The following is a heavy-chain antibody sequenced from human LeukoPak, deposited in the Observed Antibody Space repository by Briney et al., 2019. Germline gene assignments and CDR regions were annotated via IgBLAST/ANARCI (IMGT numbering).Heavy chain of an antibody. D-gene: IGHD5-12*01. J-gene: IGHJ4*02. V-gene: IGHV1-69*05. CDR3: ARGRYSGYTHQYYFDY. CDR2: IIPIFGTA. Sequence: ASVKVSCKASGGTFSSYAISWVRQAPGQGLEWMGGIIPIFGTANYAQKFQGRVTITTDESTSTAYMELSSLRSEDTAVYYCARGRYSGYTHQYYFDYWGQGTLVTVSS. CDR1: GGTFSSYA.